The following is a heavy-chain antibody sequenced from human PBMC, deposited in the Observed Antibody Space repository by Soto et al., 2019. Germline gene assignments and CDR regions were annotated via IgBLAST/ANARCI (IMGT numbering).Heavy chain of an antibody. V-gene: IGHV3-21*01. J-gene: IGHJ3*02. CDR1: GFTFSSYS. CDR3: ASYKREPGDGSPGAGAFDI. CDR2: ISSSSSYI. D-gene: IGHD7-27*01. Sequence: GGSLRLSCAASGFTFSSYSMNWVRQAPGKGLEWVSSISSSSSYIYYADSVKGRFTISRDNAKNSLYLQMNSLRAEDTAVYYCASYKREPGDGSPGAGAFDIWGQGTMVTVSS.